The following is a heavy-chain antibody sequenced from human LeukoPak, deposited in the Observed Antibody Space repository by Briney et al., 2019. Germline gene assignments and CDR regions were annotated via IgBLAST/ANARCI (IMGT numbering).Heavy chain of an antibody. J-gene: IGHJ4*02. CDR3: TTVVVRLTLWQDY. D-gene: IGHD3-10*01. Sequence: GGSLRLSCAASGFTFSNAWMSWVRQAPGKGLEWVGRIKSKTDGGTTDYAAPVKGRFTISRDDSKNTLYLQMNSLKTEDTAVYYCTTVVVRLTLWQDYWGQGTLVTVSS. V-gene: IGHV3-15*01. CDR1: GFTFSNAW. CDR2: IKSKTDGGTT.